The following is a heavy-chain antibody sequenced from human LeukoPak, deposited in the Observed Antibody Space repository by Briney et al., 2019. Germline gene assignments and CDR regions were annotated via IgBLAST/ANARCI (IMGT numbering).Heavy chain of an antibody. J-gene: IGHJ4*02. V-gene: IGHV3-30*02. CDR2: IRYDGSNK. Sequence: PGGSLRFSCAASGFTFSSCGMHWVRQAPGKGLEWVAFIRYDGSNKYYADSVKGRFTISRDNSKNTLYQQMNSLRAEDTAVYYCANWSYGDSDYWGQGTLVTVSS. D-gene: IGHD4-17*01. CDR3: ANWSYGDSDY. CDR1: GFTFSSCG.